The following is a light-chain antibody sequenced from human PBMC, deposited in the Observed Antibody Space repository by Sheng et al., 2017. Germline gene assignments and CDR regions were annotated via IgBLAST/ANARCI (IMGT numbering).Light chain of an antibody. Sequence: DIQMTQSPSSLSASVGDRISITCRASQGIDTYLAWYQQKPGKVPKLLIYATSILHSGVPSRFSGRGSGTDFTLTISSLQPEDVATYYCQKYNTALGVTFGPGTKVDIK. CDR1: QGIDTY. J-gene: IGKJ3*01. CDR2: ATS. CDR3: QKYNTALGVT. V-gene: IGKV1-27*01.